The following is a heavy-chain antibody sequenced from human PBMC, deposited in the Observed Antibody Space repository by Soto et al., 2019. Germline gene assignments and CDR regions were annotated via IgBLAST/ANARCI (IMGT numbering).Heavy chain of an antibody. CDR3: AKGARDYDFWSGYYNWFDP. CDR1: GFTFSSYA. CDR2: ISGSGGST. D-gene: IGHD3-3*01. Sequence: GGSLRLSCAASGFTFSSYAMSWVRQAPGKGLEWVSAISGSGGSTYYADSVKGRFTISRDNSKNTLYLQMNSLRAEDTAVYYCAKGARDYDFWSGYYNWFDPWGQGTLVTVSS. J-gene: IGHJ5*02. V-gene: IGHV3-23*01.